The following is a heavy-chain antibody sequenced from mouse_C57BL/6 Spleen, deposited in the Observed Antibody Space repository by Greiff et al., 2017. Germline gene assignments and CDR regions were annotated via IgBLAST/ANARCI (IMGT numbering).Heavy chain of an antibody. CDR2: IWSGGST. CDR3: ARTLYGSSYDYAMDY. D-gene: IGHD1-1*01. J-gene: IGHJ4*01. CDR1: GFSLTSYG. V-gene: IGHV2-2*01. Sequence: VKLMESGPGLLQPSQSLSSTCTVSGFSLTSYGVHWVRQSPGQGLEWLGVIWSGGSTDYNAAFISRLSISKDNSKSQVFFKMNSLQADDTPIYYCARTLYGSSYDYAMDYWGQGTSVTVSS.